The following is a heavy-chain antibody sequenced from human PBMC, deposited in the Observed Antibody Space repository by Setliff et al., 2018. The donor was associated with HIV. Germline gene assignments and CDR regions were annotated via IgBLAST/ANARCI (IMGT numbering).Heavy chain of an antibody. Sequence: GASVKVSCKASRGTFTSYAFSWVRQAPGQGLEWMGGIIAILSIPSYAQKFQGRVTITADKSTGTAYMELKSLRSEDTAVYYCATGPPYCSGGSCYSALHHWGQGTLVTVS. CDR1: RGTFTSYA. V-gene: IGHV1-69*10. J-gene: IGHJ1*01. CDR2: IIAILSIP. CDR3: ATGPPYCSGGSCYSALHH. D-gene: IGHD2-15*01.